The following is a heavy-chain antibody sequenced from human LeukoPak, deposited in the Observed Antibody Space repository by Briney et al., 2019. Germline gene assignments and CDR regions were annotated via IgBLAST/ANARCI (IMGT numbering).Heavy chain of an antibody. J-gene: IGHJ6*02. V-gene: IGHV3-33*01. D-gene: IGHD3-22*01. CDR2: IWYDGSNK. Sequence: PGRSLRLSCAASGFTFSSYGMPWVRQAPGKGLEWVAVIWYDGSNKYYADSVKGRFTISRDNSKNTLYLQMNSLRAEDTAVYYCARDQGTYYYDSSGYTTHYYYYGMDVWGQGTTVTVSS. CDR1: GFTFSSYG. CDR3: ARDQGTYYYDSSGYTTHYYYYGMDV.